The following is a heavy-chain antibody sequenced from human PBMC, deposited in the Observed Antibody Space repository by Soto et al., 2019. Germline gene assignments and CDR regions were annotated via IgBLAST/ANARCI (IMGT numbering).Heavy chain of an antibody. J-gene: IGHJ5*02. CDR2: ISPEGRSP. CDR3: ARGSGYCTTKTCYFFAFDL. CDR1: GYNFTTYY. D-gene: IGHD3-22*01. Sequence: QVQLVQSGAEVTKPGASVTISCKASGYNFTTYYFHWVRQAPGHGLESMGIISPEGRSPIYAQNFQNRVSMTRDTSTSTVYLQLSSLRTEDTAVYFCARGSGYCTTKTCYFFAFDLWGQGTLVTVSS. V-gene: IGHV1-46*01.